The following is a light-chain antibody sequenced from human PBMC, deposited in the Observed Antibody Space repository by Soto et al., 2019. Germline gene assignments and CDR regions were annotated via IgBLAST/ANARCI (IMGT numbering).Light chain of an antibody. CDR3: QQYSGSSYT. Sequence: ETVLTQSPGTLSLSPGERATLSCRASQSVSTNYLAWYQQKPGLAPRLVIYGTTSRATGIPDRFSGSGSGTDFTLTISRLEPEDFAVYYCQQYSGSSYTFXQGTRLEIK. CDR2: GTT. V-gene: IGKV3-20*01. J-gene: IGKJ5*01. CDR1: QSVSTNY.